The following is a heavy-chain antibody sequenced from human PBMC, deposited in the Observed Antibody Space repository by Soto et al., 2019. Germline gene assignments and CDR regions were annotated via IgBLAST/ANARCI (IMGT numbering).Heavy chain of an antibody. J-gene: IGHJ5*02. V-gene: IGHV1-69*01. CDR3: ARAPSQLLWFGELFWFDP. Sequence: QVQLVQTGAEVKKPGSSVKVSCKASGGTFSSYAISWVRQAPGQGLEWMGGIIPIFGTANYAQKSQGRVTITADESTSTAYMELSSLRSEDTDVYYCARAPSQLLWFGELFWFDPWGQGTLVTVSS. CDR1: GGTFSSYA. CDR2: IIPIFGTA. D-gene: IGHD3-10*01.